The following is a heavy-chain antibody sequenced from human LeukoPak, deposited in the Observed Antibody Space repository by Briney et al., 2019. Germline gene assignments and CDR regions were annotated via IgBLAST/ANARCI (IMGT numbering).Heavy chain of an antibody. V-gene: IGHV3-30*18. Sequence: PGGSLRLSCAASGFTFSSYEMNWVRQAPGKGLEWVAVISYDGSNKYYADSVKGRFTISRDNSKNTLYLQINSLRAEDTAVYYCAKDSYGLVLDYWGQGTLVTVSS. J-gene: IGHJ4*02. CDR2: ISYDGSNK. CDR3: AKDSYGLVLDY. D-gene: IGHD4-17*01. CDR1: GFTFSSYE.